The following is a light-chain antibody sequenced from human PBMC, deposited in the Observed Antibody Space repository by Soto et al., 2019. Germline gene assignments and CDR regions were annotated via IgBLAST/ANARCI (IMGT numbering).Light chain of an antibody. Sequence: DIQMTQSPSSLSASVGDRVTITCRASQSISSYLNWYQQKPGKAPKLLIYAASSLQSGVPSRFSGSGSGTDFTLTISSPQPEDFATYYCQQFNNYITFGQGTRLEIK. CDR2: AAS. V-gene: IGKV1-39*01. CDR3: QQFNNYIT. J-gene: IGKJ5*01. CDR1: QSISSY.